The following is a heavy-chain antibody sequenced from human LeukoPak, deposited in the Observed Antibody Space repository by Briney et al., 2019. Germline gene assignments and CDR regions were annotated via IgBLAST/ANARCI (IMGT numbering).Heavy chain of an antibody. V-gene: IGHV1-24*01. CDR1: GYTLTELS. CDR3: ATHFRRSGSYYFDY. Sequence: GASVKVSCKVSGYTLTELSMHWVRQAPGKGLEWMGGFDPEDGETIYAQKFQGRVTMTEDTSTDTAYMELSSPRSEDTAVYYCATHFRRSGSYYFDYWGQGTLVTVSS. CDR2: FDPEDGET. J-gene: IGHJ4*02. D-gene: IGHD1-26*01.